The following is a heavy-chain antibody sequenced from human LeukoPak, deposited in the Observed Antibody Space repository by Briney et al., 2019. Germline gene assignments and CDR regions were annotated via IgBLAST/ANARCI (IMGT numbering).Heavy chain of an antibody. CDR3: THPAYYYNVDV. J-gene: IGHJ6*04. D-gene: IGHD6-25*01. Sequence: GGSLRLSCSASGLTFSVSAIHWVRQASGKGLEWVGRIKTKADNYATAYAASVKGRFTISRDDSTNTAYLQMNSLKTEDTAVYYCTHPAYYYNVDVWGKGTTITVSS. CDR2: IKTKADNYAT. CDR1: GLTFSVSA. V-gene: IGHV3-73*01.